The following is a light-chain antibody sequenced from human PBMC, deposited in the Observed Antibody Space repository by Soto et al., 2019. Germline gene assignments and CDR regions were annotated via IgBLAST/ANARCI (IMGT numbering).Light chain of an antibody. CDR2: GNS. CDR1: SSNIGAGYD. V-gene: IGLV1-40*01. Sequence: QLVLTQPPSVTGAPGQRVTISCTGSSSNIGAGYDVHWYQQVPGTAPKLLIYGNSNRPSGVPDRFSGSKSGTSASLAITGLQAEDEADYYCQSYDSSLSGWDVVFGGGTKVTVL. J-gene: IGLJ2*01. CDR3: QSYDSSLSGWDVV.